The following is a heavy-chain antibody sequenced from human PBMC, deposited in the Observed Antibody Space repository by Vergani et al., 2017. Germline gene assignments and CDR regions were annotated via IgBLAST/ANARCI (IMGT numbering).Heavy chain of an antibody. D-gene: IGHD1-1*01. Sequence: QVQLVESGGGVVQPGRSLRLSCAASGFTFSSYGMHWVRQAPGKGLEWVAVIWYDGSNKYYADSVKGRFTISRDNSKNTLYLQMNSLRAEETAMYYCAREGTTGTGGVFDYWGQGTLVTVSS. CDR2: IWYDGSNK. CDR1: GFTFSSYG. CDR3: AREGTTGTGGVFDY. J-gene: IGHJ4*02. V-gene: IGHV3-33*01.